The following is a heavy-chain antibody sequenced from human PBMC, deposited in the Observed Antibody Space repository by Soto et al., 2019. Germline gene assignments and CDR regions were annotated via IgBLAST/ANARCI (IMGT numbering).Heavy chain of an antibody. CDR3: ARGGLRSRQAFDY. CDR1: GGTFSSYA. CDR2: IMLIFVTA. J-gene: IGHJ4*02. V-gene: IGHV1-69*01. Sequence: QVQLVQSGDEVHKPGSSVNVYCKASGGTFSSYALSWVRQATGQGLAWMGGIMLIFVTANYAQKFQGRVTNTADESMSPAYKELSNLRSENQAVYYYARGGLRSRQAFDYWGQVTLVTVST. D-gene: IGHD5-12*01.